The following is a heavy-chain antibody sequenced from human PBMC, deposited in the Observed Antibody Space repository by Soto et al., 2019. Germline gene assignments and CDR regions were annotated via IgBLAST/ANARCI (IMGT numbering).Heavy chain of an antibody. CDR1: GFTFSEAW. Sequence: EVQLVESGGGLVKPGGSLRLSCVVSGFTFSEAWMNWVRKAPGKGLEWVGRIKSKNDGGTTDYAEVVKDRITISRDDSKNTVYLQISRLKTEDSGVYYCSTDQGGTYLEFDHWGQGTQVTVSS. V-gene: IGHV3-15*07. CDR3: STDQGGTYLEFDH. D-gene: IGHD1-26*01. CDR2: IKSKNDGGTT. J-gene: IGHJ4*02.